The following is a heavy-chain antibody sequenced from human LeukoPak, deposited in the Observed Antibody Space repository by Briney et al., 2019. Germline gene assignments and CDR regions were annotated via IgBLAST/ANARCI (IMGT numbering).Heavy chain of an antibody. V-gene: IGHV4-34*01. CDR3: ARDYGQGSSWSGNWFDP. J-gene: IGHJ5*02. D-gene: IGHD6-13*01. CDR1: GGSFSGYY. CDR2: INHSGST. Sequence: PSETLSLTCAVYGGSFSGYYWSWIRQPPGKGLEWIGEINHSGSTNYNPSLKSRVTISVDTSKNQFSLKLSSVTAADTAVYYCARDYGQGSSWSGNWFDPWGQGTLVTVSS.